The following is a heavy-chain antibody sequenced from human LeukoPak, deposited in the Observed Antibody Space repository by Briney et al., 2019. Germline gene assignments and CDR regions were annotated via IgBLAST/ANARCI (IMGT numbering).Heavy chain of an antibody. D-gene: IGHD6-13*01. CDR3: ARNLAAAGTFDY. CDR1: GYTFTSYG. Sequence: ASVKVSCKASGYTFTSYGISWVRQAPGQGLEWMGWISAYNGNTNYAQKLQGRVTMTTDTSTSTAYMELRSLRSDDTAVYYCARNLAAAGTFDYWGQGALVTVSS. CDR2: ISAYNGNT. V-gene: IGHV1-18*01. J-gene: IGHJ4*02.